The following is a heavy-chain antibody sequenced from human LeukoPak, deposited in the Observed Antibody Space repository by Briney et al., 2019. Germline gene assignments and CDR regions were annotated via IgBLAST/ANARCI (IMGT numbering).Heavy chain of an antibody. Sequence: GGSLRLSCAASGFTFSSYWMHWVRHAPGKGLVWVSRINSDGSSTNYADSVKGRFTISRDNAKNTLYLQMNSLRAEDTAVYYCARGGIAAAVNWFDPWGQGTLVTVSS. J-gene: IGHJ5*02. CDR1: GFTFSSYW. CDR3: ARGGIAAAVNWFDP. V-gene: IGHV3-74*01. CDR2: INSDGSST. D-gene: IGHD6-13*01.